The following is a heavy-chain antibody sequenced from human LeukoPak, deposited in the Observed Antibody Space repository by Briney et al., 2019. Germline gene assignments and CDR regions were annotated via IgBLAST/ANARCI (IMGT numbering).Heavy chain of an antibody. CDR2: ISSSGSTI. V-gene: IGHV3-48*03. CDR3: ASVYDSSAYDAFDI. Sequence: PGGSLRLSCAASGFTFSSYEMNWVRQAPGKGLEWVSYISSSGSTIYYADSVKGRFTISRDNAKNSLYLQMNSLRAEDTAVYYCASVYDSSAYDAFDIWGQGTMVTVSS. CDR1: GFTFSSYE. J-gene: IGHJ3*02. D-gene: IGHD3-22*01.